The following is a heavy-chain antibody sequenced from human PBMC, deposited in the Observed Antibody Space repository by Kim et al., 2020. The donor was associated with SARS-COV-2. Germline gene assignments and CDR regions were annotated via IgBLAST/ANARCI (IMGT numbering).Heavy chain of an antibody. V-gene: IGHV3-9*01. CDR3: AKGESRGYSYGSAH. D-gene: IGHD5-18*01. J-gene: IGHJ1*01. CDR1: GFTFADYA. Sequence: GGSLRLSCAASGFTFADYAMQWVRQAPGRGLEWVSGISWNSGTIGYADSVKGRFTISRDNAKHSLYLQMNSLRAGDTALYYCAKGESRGYSYGSAHWGQG. CDR2: ISWNSGTI.